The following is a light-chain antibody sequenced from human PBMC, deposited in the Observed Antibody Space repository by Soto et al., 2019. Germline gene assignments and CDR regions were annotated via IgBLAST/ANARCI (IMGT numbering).Light chain of an antibody. J-gene: IGKJ1*01. CDR2: QTS. V-gene: IGKV3-11*01. CDR3: HQRQSWPRR. CDR1: QYINTR. Sequence: GLSHSPVALSIYTYYRATLSFRASQYINTRLAWYQHRPGQAPRLLIYQTSIRAAGIPARFSASGTGTDFTLTISDVQPEDFTVYYCHQRQSWPRRFAQGTKVAIK.